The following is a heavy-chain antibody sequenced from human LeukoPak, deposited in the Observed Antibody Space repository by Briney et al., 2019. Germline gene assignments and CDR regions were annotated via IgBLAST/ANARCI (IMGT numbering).Heavy chain of an antibody. V-gene: IGHV3-33*01. CDR1: GFTFGSYG. CDR3: ARDGLRGNNWFDP. CDR2: IWYDGSKK. Sequence: GGSLRLSCAASGFTFGSYGMHWVRQAPGKGLEWVAVIWYDGSKKYYADSVKGRFTISRDNSKNTLDLQMNSLRAADTAVYYCARDGLRGNNWFDPWGRGTLVTVSS. D-gene: IGHD5-24*01. J-gene: IGHJ5*02.